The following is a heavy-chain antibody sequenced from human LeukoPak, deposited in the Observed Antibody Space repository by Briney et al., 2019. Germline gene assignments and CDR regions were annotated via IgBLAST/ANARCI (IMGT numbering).Heavy chain of an antibody. CDR2: ISSSSSTI. D-gene: IGHD4-11*01. Sequence: GSLRLSCAASGFTFSSYSMNWVRQAPGKGLEWVSYISSSSSTIYYADSVKGRFTISRDDAKNSLYLQMNSLRAEDTAVYYCAREYSNRPFDYWGQGTLVTVSS. CDR1: GFTFSSYS. CDR3: AREYSNRPFDY. V-gene: IGHV3-48*01. J-gene: IGHJ4*02.